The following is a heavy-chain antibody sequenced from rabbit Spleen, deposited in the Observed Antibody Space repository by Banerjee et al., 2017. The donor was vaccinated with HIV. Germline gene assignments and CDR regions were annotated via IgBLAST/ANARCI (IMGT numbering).Heavy chain of an antibody. CDR1: GFSFSSRYY. J-gene: IGHJ4*01. V-gene: IGHV1S40*01. D-gene: IGHD4-1*01. Sequence: EESGGGLVKPGASLTLTCTASGFSFSSRYYMCWVRQAPGKGLEWIACIDAGSSGDTYYASWAKGRFTIPKTSSTTVTLQLTSLTAADTATYFCARETNSGWGVVSFYFNLWGPGTLVTVS. CDR2: IDAGSSGDT. CDR3: ARETNSGWGVVSFYFNL.